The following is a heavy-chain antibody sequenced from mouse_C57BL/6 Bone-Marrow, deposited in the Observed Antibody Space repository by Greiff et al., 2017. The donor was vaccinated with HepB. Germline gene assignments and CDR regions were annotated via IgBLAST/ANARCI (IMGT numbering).Heavy chain of an antibody. CDR1: GYTFTSYG. CDR2: IYPRSGNT. J-gene: IGHJ3*01. V-gene: IGHV1-81*01. D-gene: IGHD2-3*01. CDR3: ARGWDGYPAWFAY. Sequence: QVQLQQSGAELARPGASVKLSCKASGYTFTSYGISWVKQRTGQGLEWIGEIYPRSGNTYYNEKFKGKATLTADKSSSTAYMELRSLTSEDSAVYFCARGWDGYPAWFAYWGQGTLVTVSA.